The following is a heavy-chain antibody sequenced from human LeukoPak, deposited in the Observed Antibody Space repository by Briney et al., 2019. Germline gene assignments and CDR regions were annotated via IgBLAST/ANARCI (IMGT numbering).Heavy chain of an antibody. CDR1: GGSNSSRRYY. Sequence: SGTLAPTCTVAGGSNSSRRYYWGWIHQPPRKVLELIGSIYYNASTYYNPSLKSRVTISVDTSKKQFSLKMSSVTAVDTAVYYCASRGATSPFDYWGQGNLVTVSS. CDR2: IYYNAST. CDR3: ASRGATSPFDY. D-gene: IGHD1-26*01. V-gene: IGHV4-39*01. J-gene: IGHJ4*02.